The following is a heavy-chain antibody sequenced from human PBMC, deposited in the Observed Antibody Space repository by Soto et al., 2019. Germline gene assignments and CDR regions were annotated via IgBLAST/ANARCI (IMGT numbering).Heavy chain of an antibody. J-gene: IGHJ4*02. D-gene: IGHD1-26*01. CDR2: ISYDGSNK. V-gene: IGHV3-30*18. CDR3: AEDQEGATASLDY. CDR1: GFTFSSYG. Sequence: GGSLRLSCAASGFTFSSYGMHWVRQAPGKGLEWVAVISYDGSNKYYADSVKGRFTISRDNSKNTLYLQMNSLRAEDTAVYYCAEDQEGATASLDYWGQGTLVTVSS.